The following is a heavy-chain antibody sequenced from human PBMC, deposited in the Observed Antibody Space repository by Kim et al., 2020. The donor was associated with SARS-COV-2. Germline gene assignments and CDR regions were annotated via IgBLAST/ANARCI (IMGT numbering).Heavy chain of an antibody. J-gene: IGHJ4*02. Sequence: GGSLRLSCAASGFTFDDYTMHWVRQAPGKGLEWVSLISWDGGSTYYADSVKGRFTISRDNSKNSLYLQMNSLRTEDTALYYCAKVTKAMIVVDPLAYWGQGTLVAVSS. CDR3: AKVTKAMIVVDPLAY. CDR1: GFTFDDYT. CDR2: ISWDGGST. V-gene: IGHV3-43*01. D-gene: IGHD3-22*01.